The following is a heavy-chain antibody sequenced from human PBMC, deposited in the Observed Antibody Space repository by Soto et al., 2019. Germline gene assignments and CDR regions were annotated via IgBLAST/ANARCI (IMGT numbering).Heavy chain of an antibody. V-gene: IGHV3-23*01. D-gene: IGHD6-13*01. CDR2: ISGSGGST. Sequence: EVQLLESGGGLVQPGGSLRLSCAASGFTFSSYAMSWVRQAPGKGLEWVSAISGSGGSTYYADSVKGRFTISRDNSKNTLYLQMNSLRAEDTAVYYCEKIPHSSSWYLDAFDIWGQGTMVTVSS. CDR3: EKIPHSSSWYLDAFDI. J-gene: IGHJ3*02. CDR1: GFTFSSYA.